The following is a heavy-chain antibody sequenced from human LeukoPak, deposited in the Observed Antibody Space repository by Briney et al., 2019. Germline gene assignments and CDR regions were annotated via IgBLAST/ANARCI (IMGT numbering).Heavy chain of an antibody. J-gene: IGHJ6*03. CDR1: GFTFSSYA. Sequence: GGSLRLSCAASGFTFSSYAMSWVRQAPGKGLEWVSGFSGRGGGTQYADSVKGRFTISRDNSKNTLYLQMNSLRAEDTAVYYCAKDSKIVGATFRSYHYMDVWGKGTAVTVSS. CDR2: FSGRGGGT. D-gene: IGHD1-26*01. CDR3: AKDSKIVGATFRSYHYMDV. V-gene: IGHV3-23*01.